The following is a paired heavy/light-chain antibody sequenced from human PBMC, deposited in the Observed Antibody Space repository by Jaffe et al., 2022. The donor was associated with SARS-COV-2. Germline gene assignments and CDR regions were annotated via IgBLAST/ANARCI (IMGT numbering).Light chain of an antibody. Sequence: EIVMTQSPAALSVSPGERATLSCRASQGVSSNFAWYQQKPGQAPRLLIYGASTRATGIPVRFSGSGSGTDFTLTISSLQSEDSAVYYCQQYSYWPLTFGGGTKVEIK. J-gene: IGKJ4*01. V-gene: IGKV3-15*01. CDR3: QQYSYWPLT. CDR1: QGVSSN. CDR2: GAS.
Heavy chain of an antibody. CDR1: GFTFSSYP. J-gene: IGHJ4*02. Sequence: QVQLVESGGGVVQPGRSQRLSCAASGFTFSSYPMHWVRQAPGKGLEWVAVISKDGDYEYSADSLKGRITISRDNSKNTLYLQMNSLRDEDTAVYYCARVLQEGTQLWLPPDYWGRGTLVTVSS. V-gene: IGHV3-30*04. CDR2: ISKDGDYE. D-gene: IGHD5-18*01. CDR3: ARVLQEGTQLWLPPDY.